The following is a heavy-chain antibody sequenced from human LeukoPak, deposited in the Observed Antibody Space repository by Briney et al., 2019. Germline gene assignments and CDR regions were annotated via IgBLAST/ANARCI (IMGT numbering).Heavy chain of an antibody. Sequence: SETLSLTCTVSGGSISSGDYYWSWVRQPPGTGLEWIGYIYYSGSTYYNPSLKSRVTISVDTSKNQFSLKLNSVTAADTAVYYCAREVPWVWNFDLWGRGTLVTVSS. CDR2: IYYSGST. CDR1: GGSISSGDYY. CDR3: AREVPWVWNFDL. D-gene: IGHD1-26*01. J-gene: IGHJ2*01. V-gene: IGHV4-30-4*01.